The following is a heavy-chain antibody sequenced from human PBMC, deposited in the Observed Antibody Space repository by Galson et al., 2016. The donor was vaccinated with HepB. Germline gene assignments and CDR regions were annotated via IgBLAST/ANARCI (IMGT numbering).Heavy chain of an antibody. CDR3: ARQKLYSSSWYILYWFDP. V-gene: IGHV4-4*07. D-gene: IGHD6-13*01. J-gene: IGHJ5*02. CDR2: IHTAGST. CDR1: GDSISSYF. Sequence: SETLSLTCTVSGDSISSYFWSWIRQPAGKGLEWIGRIHTAGSTNYNPSLKSRVTMSVDTSKNQFSLKLSSVTAADTAVYSCARQKLYSSSWYILYWFDPWGQGTLVTVSS.